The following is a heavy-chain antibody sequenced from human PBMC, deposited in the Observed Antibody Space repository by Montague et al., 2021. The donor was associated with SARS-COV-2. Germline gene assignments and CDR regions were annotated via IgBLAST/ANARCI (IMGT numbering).Heavy chain of an antibody. CDR2: NYHAGST. V-gene: IGHV4-4*02. CDR3: GRKGSGRYDLAY. CDR1: GDSISTYNW. D-gene: IGHD1-26*01. Sequence: SETLSLTCVVSGDSISTYNWWSWLRLPAEEVLGWGGDNYHAGSTKYKPSLKSRVSMLVDNTWKQFSLRLSSVTAADAAIYYWGRKGSGRYDLAYWGQGTLVTVSS. J-gene: IGHJ4*02.